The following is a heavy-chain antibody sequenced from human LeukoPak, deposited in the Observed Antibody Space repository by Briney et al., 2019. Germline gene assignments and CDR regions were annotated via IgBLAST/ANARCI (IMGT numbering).Heavy chain of an antibody. CDR3: ARGRSKRSSGFDY. D-gene: IGHD6-19*01. CDR2: INHSGST. J-gene: IGHJ4*02. V-gene: IGHV4-34*01. Sequence: PSETLSLTCAVYGGSFSGYYWSWIRQPPGKGLEWIGEINHSGSTNYNPSLKSRVTISVDTSKNQFSPKLSSVTAADTAVYYCARGRSKRSSGFDYWGQGTLVTVSS. CDR1: GGSFSGYY.